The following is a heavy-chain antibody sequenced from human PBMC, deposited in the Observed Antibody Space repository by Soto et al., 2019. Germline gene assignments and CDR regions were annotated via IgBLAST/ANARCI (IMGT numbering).Heavy chain of an antibody. CDR3: AKGRIAVGGNFDY. CDR2: ISGSCGST. J-gene: IGHJ4*02. D-gene: IGHD6-19*01. V-gene: IGHV3-23*01. Sequence: GGSLRLSCAASGFTFSSYAMSWVRQAPGKGLEWVSTISGSCGSTYYADSVKGRFTISRDNSKSTLYLQMNSLRAEDSAIYDGAKGRIAVGGNFDYWGQGTLVTVSS. CDR1: GFTFSSYA.